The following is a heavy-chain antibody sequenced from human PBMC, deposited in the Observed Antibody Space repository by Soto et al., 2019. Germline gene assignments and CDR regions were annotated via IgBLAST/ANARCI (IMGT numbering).Heavy chain of an antibody. CDR3: AKTRQYSSSWLEY. D-gene: IGHD6-13*01. V-gene: IGHV3-23*01. CDR1: GFTFNNYA. CDR2: SGSGGST. Sequence: GGSLRLSCAASGFTFNNYAMNWVRQAPGKGLEWVSASGSGGSTYYADSVKGRFTTSRDNSKNTLYLQMNSLRAEDTAVYYCAKTRQYSSSWLEYWGQGTLVTVSS. J-gene: IGHJ4*02.